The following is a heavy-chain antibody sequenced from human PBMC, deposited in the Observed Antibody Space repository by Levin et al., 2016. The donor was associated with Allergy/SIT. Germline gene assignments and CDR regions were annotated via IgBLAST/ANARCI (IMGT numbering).Heavy chain of an antibody. CDR2: ISWDSNKI. J-gene: IGHJ4*02. CDR1: GFTFDVYA. V-gene: IGHV3-9*01. D-gene: IGHD5-18*01. Sequence: SLKISCAASGFTFDVYAMHWVRQAPGKGLEWVSDISWDSNKIGYADSVKGRFTISRDNAKNSLYLQMNSLRAEDTALYFCAKDPLRYSYGPNYFDYWGQGTLVTVSS. CDR3: AKDPLRYSYGPNYFDY.